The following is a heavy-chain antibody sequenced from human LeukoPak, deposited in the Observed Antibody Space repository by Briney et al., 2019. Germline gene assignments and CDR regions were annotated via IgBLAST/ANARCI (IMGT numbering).Heavy chain of an antibody. CDR2: FYSGGDT. Sequence: PGGSLRLSCAVSGFTVSSNHMSWVRQAPGKGLEWVSVFYSGGDTHYADSVKGRFTISRDNAKNSLYLQMNSLRAEDTAVYYCARDGGKIAVAGSGWAYYYYGMDVWGQGTTVTVSS. D-gene: IGHD6-19*01. CDR1: GFTVSSNH. CDR3: ARDGGKIAVAGSGWAYYYYGMDV. V-gene: IGHV3-53*01. J-gene: IGHJ6*02.